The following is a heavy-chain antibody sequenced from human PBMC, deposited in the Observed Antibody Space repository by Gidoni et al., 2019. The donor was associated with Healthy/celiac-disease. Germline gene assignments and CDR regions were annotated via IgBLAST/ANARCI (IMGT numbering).Heavy chain of an antibody. Sequence: QVQLVESGGGVVQPGRSLRLSCAAPGFTFSSYGMHWVRQAPGKGLEWVAVISYDGSNKYYADSVKGRFTISRDNSKNTLYLQMNSLRAEDTAVYYCARDHRYSSGWYYFDYWGQGTLVTVSS. J-gene: IGHJ4*02. CDR2: ISYDGSNK. CDR1: GFTFSSYG. D-gene: IGHD6-19*01. CDR3: ARDHRYSSGWYYFDY. V-gene: IGHV3-30*03.